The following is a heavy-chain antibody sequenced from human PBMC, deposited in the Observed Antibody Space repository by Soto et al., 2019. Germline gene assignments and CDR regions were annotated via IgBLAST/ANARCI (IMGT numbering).Heavy chain of an antibody. CDR1: GGSVSSGSYY. Sequence: PSETLSLTCTVSGGSVSSGSYYWSWIRQPPGKGLEWIGYIYYSGSTNYNPSLKSRVTISVDTSKNQFSLKLSSVTAADTAVYYCASVHGSHTIFGVWSHNWFDPWGQGTLVTVSS. D-gene: IGHD3-3*01. J-gene: IGHJ5*02. CDR3: ASVHGSHTIFGVWSHNWFDP. V-gene: IGHV4-61*01. CDR2: IYYSGST.